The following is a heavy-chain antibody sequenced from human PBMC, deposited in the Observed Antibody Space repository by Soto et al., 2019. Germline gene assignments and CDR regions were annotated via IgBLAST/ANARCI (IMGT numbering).Heavy chain of an antibody. CDR2: IYESGST. CDR1: GGSISGYY. Sequence: SETLSLTCTVSGGSISGYYWSWIRQSPGKGLEWIGYIYESGSTNYNPSLKSRVTMSVDTSKNQFSLKLSSVTAADTAVYYCARSGRSGYYYYYGRDVWGQGITVSVS. D-gene: IGHD3-3*01. CDR3: ARSGRSGYYYYYGRDV. V-gene: IGHV4-59*01. J-gene: IGHJ6*02.